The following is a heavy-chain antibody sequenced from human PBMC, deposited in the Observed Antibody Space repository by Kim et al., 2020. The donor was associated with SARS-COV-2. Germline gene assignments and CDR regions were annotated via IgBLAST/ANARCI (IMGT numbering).Heavy chain of an antibody. J-gene: IGHJ6*02. CDR1: GFAFGSYW. CDR2: INNDGTSI. CDR3: ARKTTEPGGVHGMDV. Sequence: GGSLRLSCAASGFAFGSYWMHWVRQAPGKGLVWVSRINNDGTSISYADSVMGRFTISRDNAQNTVYLQMNSLSAEDTAVYFCARKTTEPGGVHGMDVWGQGITVTVSS. V-gene: IGHV3-74*01. D-gene: IGHD4-4*01.